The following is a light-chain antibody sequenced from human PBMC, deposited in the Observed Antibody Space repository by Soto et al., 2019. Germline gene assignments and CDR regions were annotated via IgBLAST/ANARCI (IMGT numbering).Light chain of an antibody. Sequence: EIVLTQSPGTLSLSPGERATLSCRVSQSVSSNLAWYQQKPGQAPRLLIYGASIRATGIPDRFSGSGSGTDFTLTISRLEPEDFAVYYCQQYGTSLPFGQGTKVEIK. J-gene: IGKJ1*01. CDR1: QSVSSN. V-gene: IGKV3-20*01. CDR3: QQYGTSLP. CDR2: GAS.